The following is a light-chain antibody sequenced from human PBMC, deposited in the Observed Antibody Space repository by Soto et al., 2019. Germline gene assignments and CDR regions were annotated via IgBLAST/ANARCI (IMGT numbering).Light chain of an antibody. CDR2: LGS. Sequence: EIVMTQSPPSLTVTPGEPASISCRSSQRLLHSNGNTLLDWYLQKPGQSPQLLIYLGSNRASGVPDRVSGSEAGTDFTLKISRVEAEDVGVYYCMQARQTPYTFGQGTKLEIK. V-gene: IGKV2-28*01. J-gene: IGKJ2*01. CDR3: MQARQTPYT. CDR1: QRLLHSNGNTL.